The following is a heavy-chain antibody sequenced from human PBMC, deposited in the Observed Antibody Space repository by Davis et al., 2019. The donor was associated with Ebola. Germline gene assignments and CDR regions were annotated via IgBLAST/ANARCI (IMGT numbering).Heavy chain of an antibody. CDR1: GYIFTNYW. V-gene: IGHV5-10-1*01. CDR2: IDPSDSYT. D-gene: IGHD3-10*01. J-gene: IGHJ6*02. CDR3: ARTTPALKYYGSGNSCNRGDV. Sequence: PGGSLRLSCKGSGYIFTNYWIGWVRQMPGKGLEWMGSIDPSDSYTNYSPSFQGHVIISADKSISTAYLQWSSLKASDTAMYYCARTTPALKYYGSGNSCNRGDVWGQGTTVTVSS.